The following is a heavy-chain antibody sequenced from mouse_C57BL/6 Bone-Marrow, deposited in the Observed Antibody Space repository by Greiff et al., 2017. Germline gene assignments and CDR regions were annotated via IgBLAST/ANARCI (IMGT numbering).Heavy chain of an antibody. J-gene: IGHJ2*01. V-gene: IGHV1-81*01. CDR2: IYPRSGNT. CDR3: ARGDGYYNFDY. Sequence: VKLMESGAELARPGASVKLSCKASGYTFTSYGISWVKQRTGQGLEWIGEIYPRSGNTYYNEKFKGKATLTADKSSSTAYMELRSLTSEDSAVYFCARGDGYYNFDYWGQGTTLTVSS. CDR1: GYTFTSYG. D-gene: IGHD2-3*01.